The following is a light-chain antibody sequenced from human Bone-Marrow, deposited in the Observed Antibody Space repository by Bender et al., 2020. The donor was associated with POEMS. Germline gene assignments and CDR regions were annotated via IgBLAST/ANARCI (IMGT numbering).Light chain of an antibody. J-gene: IGLJ1*01. V-gene: IGLV2-23*01. Sequence: QSALTQPASVSGSPGQSITISCTGTSSDVGSYDLVSWYQQHPGKAPKLLICEGTKRPSGVSNRFSGSKSDNTASLTISGLQAEDEADYYCCSYAGTSPVYVFGTGTRVTVL. CDR1: SSDVGSYDL. CDR3: CSYAGTSPVYV. CDR2: EGT.